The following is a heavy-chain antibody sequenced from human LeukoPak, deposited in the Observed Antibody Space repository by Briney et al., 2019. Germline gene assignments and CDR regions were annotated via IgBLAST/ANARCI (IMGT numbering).Heavy chain of an antibody. J-gene: IGHJ4*02. CDR3: ARAYRSTMVRGAKSYFDY. CDR2: ISAYNGNT. D-gene: IGHD3-10*01. Sequence: ASVKVSCKASGGTFSSYAISWVRQAPGQGLELMGLISAYNGNTNYAQKLQGRVTMITDTSPSTAYLELRSLRSADTAVYYCARAYRSTMVRGAKSYFDYWGQGTLVTVSS. V-gene: IGHV1-18*01. CDR1: GGTFSSYA.